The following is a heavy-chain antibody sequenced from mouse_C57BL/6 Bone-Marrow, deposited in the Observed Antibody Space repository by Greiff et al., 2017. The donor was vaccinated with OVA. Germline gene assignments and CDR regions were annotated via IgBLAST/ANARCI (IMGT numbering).Heavy chain of an antibody. CDR3: ARDDYGPFAY. CDR1: GFTFSDFY. CDR2: SRNKANDYTT. Sequence: EVKLMESGGGLVQSGRSLRLSCATSGFTFSDFYMEWVRQAPGKGLEWIAASRNKANDYTTEYSASVKGRFIVSRDTSQSILYLQMNALRAEDTAIYYCARDDYGPFAYWGQGTLVTVSA. V-gene: IGHV7-1*01. D-gene: IGHD1-1*01. J-gene: IGHJ3*01.